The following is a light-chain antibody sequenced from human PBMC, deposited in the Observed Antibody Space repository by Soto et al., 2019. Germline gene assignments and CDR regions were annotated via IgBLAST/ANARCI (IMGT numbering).Light chain of an antibody. CDR2: GAS. J-gene: IGKJ4*01. Sequence: EIVITQSPSTPSVSPGERATLSCRASQNVRSNLAWYQQKPGQAPRLLIYGASSRATGIPDRFSGSGSGTDFTLTISRLEPEDFAVYYCQQYGSSPLTFGGGTKVDIK. CDR3: QQYGSSPLT. V-gene: IGKV3-20*01. CDR1: QNVRSN.